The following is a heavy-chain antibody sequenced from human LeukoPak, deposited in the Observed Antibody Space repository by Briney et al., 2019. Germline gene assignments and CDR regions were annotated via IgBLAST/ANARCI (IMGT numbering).Heavy chain of an antibody. J-gene: IGHJ4*02. Sequence: PSETLSLTCAVYGGSSSGYYWSWIRQPPGKGLEWIGEINHSGSTNYNPSLKSRVTISVDTSKNQFSLKLSSVTAADTAVYYCASGEEEQQLVHYFDYWGQGTLVTVSS. CDR1: GGSSSGYY. V-gene: IGHV4-34*01. CDR2: INHSGST. D-gene: IGHD6-13*01. CDR3: ASGEEEQQLVHYFDY.